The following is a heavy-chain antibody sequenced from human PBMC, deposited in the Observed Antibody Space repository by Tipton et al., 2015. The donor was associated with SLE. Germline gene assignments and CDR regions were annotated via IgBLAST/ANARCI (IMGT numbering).Heavy chain of an antibody. Sequence: TLSLTCTVSGGSISSGDYYWSWIRQPPGKGLEWIGYIYYSGSTYYNPSLKSRVTISVDTSKNQFSLKLSSATAADTAVYYCATFYYGPYYFDYWGQGTLVTVSS. CDR2: IYYSGST. J-gene: IGHJ4*02. D-gene: IGHD3-10*01. V-gene: IGHV4-30-4*01. CDR3: ATFYYGPYYFDY. CDR1: GGSISSGDYY.